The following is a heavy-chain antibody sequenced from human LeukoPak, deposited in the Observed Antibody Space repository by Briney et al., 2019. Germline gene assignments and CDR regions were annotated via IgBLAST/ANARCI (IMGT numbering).Heavy chain of an antibody. Sequence: GGSLRLSCAASGFTFSSYEMNWVRQAPGKGLEWVSYISSSGSTIYYADSVKGRFTISRDNASNSLYLQMNSLRAEDTAVYYCARDVVEQQLDLDYWGQGTLVTVSS. CDR3: ARDVVEQQLDLDY. CDR1: GFTFSSYE. V-gene: IGHV3-48*03. J-gene: IGHJ4*02. CDR2: ISSSGSTI. D-gene: IGHD6-13*01.